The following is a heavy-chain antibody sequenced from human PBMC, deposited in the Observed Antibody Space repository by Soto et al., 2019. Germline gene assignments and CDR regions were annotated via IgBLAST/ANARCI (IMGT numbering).Heavy chain of an antibody. CDR2: ISGDGLST. CDR1: GSTFTYFT. CDR3: ARRPDAFDI. V-gene: IGHV3-23*01. Sequence: GGSLRLSCAGSGSTFTYFTMTWVRQAPGKGLEWVSAISGDGLSTYYAGSVKGRFTISRDNSKTTLYLQMNSLRAEDTAVYYCARRPDAFDIWGRGTMVTVSS. J-gene: IGHJ3*02.